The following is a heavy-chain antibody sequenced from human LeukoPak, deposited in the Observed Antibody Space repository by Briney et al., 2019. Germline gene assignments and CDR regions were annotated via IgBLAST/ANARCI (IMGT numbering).Heavy chain of an antibody. CDR3: ARAGYTISSYRFDY. J-gene: IGHJ4*02. V-gene: IGHV4-4*07. D-gene: IGHD3-16*02. Sequence: PSETLSLTCSGSGGSINSYWWSWIRQPAGKGLEFIGRIYTTGMTNYNPSLKSRVSMSVDTSKNKFSLELRSVTAADTAVYFCARAGYTISSYRFDYWGQGALVTVSS. CDR2: IYTTGMT. CDR1: GGSINSYW.